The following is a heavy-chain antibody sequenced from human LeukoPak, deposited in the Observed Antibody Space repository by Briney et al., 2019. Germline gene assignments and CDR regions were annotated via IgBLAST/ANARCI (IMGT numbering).Heavy chain of an antibody. V-gene: IGHV4-31*03. CDR2: IYYSGST. D-gene: IGHD6-13*01. CDR3: AIGVAAAANWFDP. Sequence: SQTLSLTCTVSGVSISSGGYYWSWIRQHPGKGLEWIGYIYYSGSTYYNPSLKSRVTISVDTSKNQFSLKLSSVTAADTAVYYCAIGVAAAANWFDPWGQGTLVTVSS. CDR1: GVSISSGGYY. J-gene: IGHJ5*02.